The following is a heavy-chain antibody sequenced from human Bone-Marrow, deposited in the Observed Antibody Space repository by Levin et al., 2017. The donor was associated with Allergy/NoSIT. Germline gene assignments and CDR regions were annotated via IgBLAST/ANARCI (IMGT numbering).Heavy chain of an antibody. Sequence: ASVKVSCKASGYTFTGYYMHWVRQAPGQGLEWMGWINPNSGGTNYAQKFQGRVTMTRDTSISTAYMELSRLRSDDTAVYYCARVLTHVRGYDYGDSTPYYGMDVWGQGTTVTVSS. CDR2: INPNSGGT. V-gene: IGHV1-2*02. D-gene: IGHD4-17*01. J-gene: IGHJ6*02. CDR3: ARVLTHVRGYDYGDSTPYYGMDV. CDR1: GYTFTGYY.